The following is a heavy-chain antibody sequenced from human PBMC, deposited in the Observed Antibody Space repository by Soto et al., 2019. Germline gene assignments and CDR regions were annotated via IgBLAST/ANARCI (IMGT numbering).Heavy chain of an antibody. V-gene: IGHV3-30*03. CDR1: GFTFSSYG. J-gene: IGHJ1*01. CDR3: AVPPYSSSWYGFFQH. Sequence: QVQLVESGGGVVQPGRSLRLSCAASGFTFSSYGMDWVRQAPDEGLEWVAVISYDGSNKYYPDSVKGRFTISRDNSKNTLYLQMNSLRAEDTAVYYCAVPPYSSSWYGFFQHWGQGTLVTVSS. CDR2: ISYDGSNK. D-gene: IGHD6-13*01.